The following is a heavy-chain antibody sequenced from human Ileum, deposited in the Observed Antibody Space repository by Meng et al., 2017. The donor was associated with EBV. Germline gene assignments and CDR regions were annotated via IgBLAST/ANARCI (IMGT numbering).Heavy chain of an antibody. J-gene: IGHJ4*02. CDR2: IESDGSST. D-gene: IGHD5-12*01. CDR3: AREGSGYDYLGY. CDR1: RFICSSYW. Sequence: EWELVEVGGGLVQRGGSLRLVVVVSRFICSSYWMHWFRQVPGKGLVWVSRIESDGSSTTYADSVKGRFTISRDNDKNPLYLQMNSLRVDDTAVYFCAREGSGYDYLGYWGQGTLVTVSS. V-gene: IGHV3-74*03.